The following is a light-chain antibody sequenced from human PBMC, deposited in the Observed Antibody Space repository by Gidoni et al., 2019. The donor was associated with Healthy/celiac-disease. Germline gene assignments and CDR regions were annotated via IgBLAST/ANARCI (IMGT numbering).Light chain of an antibody. CDR2: EVS. J-gene: IGLJ1*01. CDR1: SSDVGGYNY. CDR3: SSYAGSNIPV. Sequence: QSALTQPPSASGAPGPSVTISSPGTSSDVGGYNYVSWYQQHPGKAPKLMIYEVSKRPSGVPDRFSGSKSGNTASLTVSGLQAEDEADYYCSSYAGSNIPVFGTGTKVTVL. V-gene: IGLV2-8*01.